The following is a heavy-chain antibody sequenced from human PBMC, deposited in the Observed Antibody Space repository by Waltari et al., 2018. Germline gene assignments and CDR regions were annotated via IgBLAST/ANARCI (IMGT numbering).Heavy chain of an antibody. V-gene: IGHV3-21*01. J-gene: IGHJ4*02. CDR1: GFTFSSYN. D-gene: IGHD4-17*01. CDR2: ISYSSSYI. Sequence: EVQLVESGGGVVKPGGSLRLSCAASGFTFSSYNLNGVRQAPGKGLGWVSIISYSSSYIYYADSVKGRFTVSRDNAKSSLYLQMNSLRAEDTAVYYCARDHEYGGKADYWGQGTLVTISS. CDR3: ARDHEYGGKADY.